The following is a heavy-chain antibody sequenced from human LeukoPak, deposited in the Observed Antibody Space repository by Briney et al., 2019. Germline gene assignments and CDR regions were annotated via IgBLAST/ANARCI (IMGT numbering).Heavy chain of an antibody. CDR2: ISSSGNII. J-gene: IGHJ4*02. CDR3: ARDSIVHQWLVRRFDY. Sequence: GGSLRLSCAASGFTFSSYEMNWVRQAPGKGLEWVSYISSSGNIIYYADSVKGRFTISRDNAKNSLYLQMNSLRAEDTAVYHCARDSIVHQWLVRRFDYWGQGTLVTVSS. V-gene: IGHV3-48*03. CDR1: GFTFSSYE. D-gene: IGHD6-19*01.